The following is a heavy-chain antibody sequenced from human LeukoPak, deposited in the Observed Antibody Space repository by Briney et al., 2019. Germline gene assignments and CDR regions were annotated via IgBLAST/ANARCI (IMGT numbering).Heavy chain of an antibody. J-gene: IGHJ5*02. CDR3: ARDGYGSGSLDP. Sequence: PSGTLSLTCAVSGGSISSSNWWSWVRQPPGKGXXXIGEIYHSGSTNYNPSLKSRVTISVDKSKNQFSLKLSSVTAADTAVYYCARDGYGSGSLDPWGQGTLVTVSS. D-gene: IGHD3-10*01. CDR2: IYHSGST. CDR1: GGSISSSNW. V-gene: IGHV4-4*02.